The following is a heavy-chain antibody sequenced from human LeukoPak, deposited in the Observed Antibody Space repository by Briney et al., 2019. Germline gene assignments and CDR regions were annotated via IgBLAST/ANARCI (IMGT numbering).Heavy chain of an antibody. CDR1: GGSISSYY. D-gene: IGHD2-2*01. Sequence: SETLSLTCTVSGGSISSYYWNWIRQPPGKGLEWIGYIYYTGSTNYRPSHKSRVTISVDTSRNQFSLKLSSVTAADTAVYYCVRQDVVVITAATYYYGMDVWGQGTTVTVSS. CDR2: IYYTGST. V-gene: IGHV4-59*08. J-gene: IGHJ6*02. CDR3: VRQDVVVITAATYYYGMDV.